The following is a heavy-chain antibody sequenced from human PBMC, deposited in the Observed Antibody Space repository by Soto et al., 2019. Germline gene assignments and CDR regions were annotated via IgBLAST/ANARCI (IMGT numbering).Heavy chain of an antibody. CDR3: ARGYNWNGWFEP. CDR2: IYYSGST. D-gene: IGHD1-20*01. CDR1: GGSISSYY. Sequence: QVQLQESGPGLVKPSETLSLTCTVSGGSISSYYWSWIRQPPGKGLEWIGYIYYSGSTNYNPSLTSRVTISVDTSKNQCSLKPGSVTAADTAVYYCARGYNWNGWFEPWGQGTLVTVSS. J-gene: IGHJ5*02. V-gene: IGHV4-59*08.